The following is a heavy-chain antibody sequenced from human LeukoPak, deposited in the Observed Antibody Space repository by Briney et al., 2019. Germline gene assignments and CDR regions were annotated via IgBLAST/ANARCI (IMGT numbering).Heavy chain of an antibody. D-gene: IGHD7-27*01. J-gene: IGHJ4*02. V-gene: IGHV1-69*04. CDR2: IIPILGIA. Sequence: SVKVSCKASGGTFSSYAISWVRQAPGQGLEWMGRIIPILGIANYAQKFQGRVTITADKSTSTAYMELSSLRSEDTAVYYCARASVGNPFDYWGQGTLVTVSS. CDR1: GGTFSSYA. CDR3: ARASVGNPFDY.